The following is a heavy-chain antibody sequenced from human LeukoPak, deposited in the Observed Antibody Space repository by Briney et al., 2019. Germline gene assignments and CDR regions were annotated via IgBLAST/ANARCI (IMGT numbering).Heavy chain of an antibody. J-gene: IGHJ5*02. V-gene: IGHV1-18*01. D-gene: IGHD3-3*01. CDR1: GYTFTSYG. CDR3: ATAVPTDYDFWSGYSA. CDR2: ISAYNGNT. Sequence: ASVKVSCKASGYTFTSYGISWVRQAPGQGLEWMGWISAYNGNTNYAQKLQGRVTMTTDTSTSTAYMELRSLRSDDTAVYYCATAVPTDYDFWSGYSAWGQGTLVTVSS.